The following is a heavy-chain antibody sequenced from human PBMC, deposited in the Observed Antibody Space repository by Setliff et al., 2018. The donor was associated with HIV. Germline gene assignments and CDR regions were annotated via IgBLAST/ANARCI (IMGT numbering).Heavy chain of an antibody. J-gene: IGHJ4*02. CDR1: GGSMSSYY. D-gene: IGHD3-10*01. Sequence: PSETLSLTCTVSGGSMSSYYWGWIRQSPGKGLEWIGSIYHSGSTNYNPSLKSRVTISVDKSKNQFSLELSSVTAADTAVYYCARNRVPSSLWGQGTLVTVSS. CDR2: IYHSGST. CDR3: ARNRVPSSL. V-gene: IGHV4-59*12.